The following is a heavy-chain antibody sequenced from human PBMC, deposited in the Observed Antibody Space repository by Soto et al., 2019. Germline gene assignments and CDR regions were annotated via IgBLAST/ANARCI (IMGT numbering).Heavy chain of an antibody. Sequence: PRGSLRLSYAASGITFAHYAMTWVRQAPGKGLEWVSAISGSGSGTYYADSVKGRFNVSRDNSNNTLYLQMNSLRADDTAVYFCANFSRVRLQASLDYRDQRTLGSGS. CDR3: ANFSRVRLQASLDY. CDR1: GITFAHYA. V-gene: IGHV3-23*01. J-gene: IGHJ4*02. D-gene: IGHD2-15*01. CDR2: ISGSGSGT.